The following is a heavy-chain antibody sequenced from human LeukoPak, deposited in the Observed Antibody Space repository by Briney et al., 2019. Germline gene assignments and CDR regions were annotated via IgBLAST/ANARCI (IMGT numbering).Heavy chain of an antibody. CDR2: INPNSGGT. J-gene: IGHJ3*02. D-gene: IGHD3-10*01. V-gene: IGHV1-2*02. CDR1: GYTFTDYY. Sequence: ASVKVSCKASGYTFTDYYMHWVRQAPGQGLEWMGWINPNSGGTNFAQKFQGRVTMTRDTSISTTYMELSSPKSDDTAVYYCARDGGLDIWGQGTMVTVSS. CDR3: ARDGGLDI.